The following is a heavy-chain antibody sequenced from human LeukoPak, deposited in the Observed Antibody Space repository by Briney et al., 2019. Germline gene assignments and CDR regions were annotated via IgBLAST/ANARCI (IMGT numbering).Heavy chain of an antibody. Sequence: GGSLRLSCAASGFTFSSYGMHWVRQAPGKGLEWVAVIWYDGSNKYYADSVKGRFTISRDNSKNTLYLQMNSPRAEDTAVYYCARDYGDYPEYYFDYWGQGTLVTVSS. J-gene: IGHJ4*02. CDR1: GFTFSSYG. D-gene: IGHD4-17*01. CDR2: IWYDGSNK. V-gene: IGHV3-33*01. CDR3: ARDYGDYPEYYFDY.